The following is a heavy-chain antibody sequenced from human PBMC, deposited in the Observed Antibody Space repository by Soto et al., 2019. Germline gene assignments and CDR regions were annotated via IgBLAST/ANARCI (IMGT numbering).Heavy chain of an antibody. J-gene: IGHJ6*02. V-gene: IGHV4-31*03. Sequence: SETLSLTCTVSGGSISSCGYYWGWIRQHPGKGLDWSGYIYYSGNTYYNPSLKSRLTISVDTSKNQFSLNLSSVTAADTAVYYCARDRLMATAGTARHYFGLDVWGQGTTVTVSS. CDR3: ARDRLMATAGTARHYFGLDV. CDR2: IYYSGNT. D-gene: IGHD5-18*01. CDR1: GGSISSCGYY.